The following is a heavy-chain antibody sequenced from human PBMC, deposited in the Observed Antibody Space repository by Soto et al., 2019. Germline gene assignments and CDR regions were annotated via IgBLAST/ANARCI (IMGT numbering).Heavy chain of an antibody. Sequence: RASVKVSCKASGGTFSSYAISWVRQAPGQGLEWMGGIIPIFGTANYAQKFQGRVTITADESTSTAYMELSSLRSEDTAVYYCAKSITIFGVASDGMDVWGQGTTVTVSS. CDR1: GGTFSSYA. V-gene: IGHV1-69*13. CDR3: AKSITIFGVASDGMDV. CDR2: IIPIFGTA. J-gene: IGHJ6*02. D-gene: IGHD3-3*01.